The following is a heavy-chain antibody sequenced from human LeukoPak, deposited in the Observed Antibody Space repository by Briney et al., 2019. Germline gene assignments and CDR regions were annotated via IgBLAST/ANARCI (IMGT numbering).Heavy chain of an antibody. CDR3: ARVPITMIVGGYFDY. CDR1: GFTFSSYS. V-gene: IGHV3-21*01. D-gene: IGHD3-22*01. J-gene: IGHJ4*02. Sequence: PGGSLRLSCAASGFTFSSYSMNWVRQAPGKGLEWVSSISSSSSYIYYADSVKGRFTISRDNAKNSLYLQMDSLRAEDTAVYYRARVPITMIVGGYFDYWGQGTLVTVSS. CDR2: ISSSSSYI.